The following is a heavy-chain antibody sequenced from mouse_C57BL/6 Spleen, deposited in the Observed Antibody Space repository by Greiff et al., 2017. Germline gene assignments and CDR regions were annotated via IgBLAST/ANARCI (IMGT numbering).Heavy chain of an antibody. V-gene: IGHV1-84*01. CDR2: IYPGSGNT. Sequence: VQLQQSGPELVKPGASVKISCKASGYTFTDYYINWVKQRPGQGLEWIGRIYPGSGNTKYNEKFKGKATLTVDTSSSTAYMQLSSLTSEDSAVYCCARGAGLEFAYWGQGTLVTVSA. D-gene: IGHD3-3*01. CDR1: GYTFTDYY. CDR3: ARGAGLEFAY. J-gene: IGHJ3*01.